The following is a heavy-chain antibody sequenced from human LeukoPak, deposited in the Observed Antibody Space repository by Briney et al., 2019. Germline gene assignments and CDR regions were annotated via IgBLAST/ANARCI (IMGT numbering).Heavy chain of an antibody. V-gene: IGHV3-53*01. CDR2: IYSGGNT. D-gene: IGHD6-19*01. CDR1: GFTVSSNY. CDR3: TKRKVAGSSDH. Sequence: PGGSLRLSCAASGFTVSSNYMSWVRQAPGKGLEWVSIIYSGGNTYYADSVKGRFTISRDNSKNTLYLQMTSLRAEDTAVYYCTKRKVAGSSDHWGQGTLVTVSS. J-gene: IGHJ4*02.